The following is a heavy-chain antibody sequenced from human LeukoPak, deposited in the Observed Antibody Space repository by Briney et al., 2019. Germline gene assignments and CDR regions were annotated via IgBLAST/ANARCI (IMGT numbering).Heavy chain of an antibody. J-gene: IGHJ4*02. CDR1: GFTFSDYS. CDR2: ISSESTYI. D-gene: IGHD3-10*01. V-gene: IGHV3-21*01. Sequence: GGSLRLSCAASGFTFSDYSMNWVRQAPGMGLEWVSSISSESTYILYADSVKGRFTISRDNSKNTLYLQMNSLGVEDTAVYYCARDFDYYGSGSSQFDYWGQGTLVTVPS. CDR3: ARDFDYYGSGSSQFDY.